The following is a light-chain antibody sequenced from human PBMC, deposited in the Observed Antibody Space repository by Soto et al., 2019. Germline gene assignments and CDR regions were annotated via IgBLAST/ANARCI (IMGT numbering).Light chain of an antibody. CDR1: SSDVGDYNY. Sequence: QSVLTQPASVSGSPGQSITISCTGTSSDVGDYNYVSWYQQLPGKAPKVMIYEVSNRPSGVSNRFSGSKSGITASLPISGLQAEDEADYYCSSYTSSSTYVFGTGTKVTVL. CDR2: EVS. CDR3: SSYTSSSTYV. J-gene: IGLJ1*01. V-gene: IGLV2-14*01.